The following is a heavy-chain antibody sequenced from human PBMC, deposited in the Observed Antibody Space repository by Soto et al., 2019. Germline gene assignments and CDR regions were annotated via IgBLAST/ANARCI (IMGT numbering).Heavy chain of an antibody. J-gene: IGHJ5*02. Sequence: TGGSLRLSCAASGFTFSSYDMHWVRQATGKGLEWVSAIGTAGDTYYPGSVKGRFTISRENAKNSLYLQMNSLRAGDTAVYYCAKSSRQYASAIQAFFDPWGLGTLVTVSS. CDR1: GFTFSSYD. CDR2: IGTAGDT. V-gene: IGHV3-13*01. CDR3: AKSSRQYASAIQAFFDP. D-gene: IGHD2-2*01.